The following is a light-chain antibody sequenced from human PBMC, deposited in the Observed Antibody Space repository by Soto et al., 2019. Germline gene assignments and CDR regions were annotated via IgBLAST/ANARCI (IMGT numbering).Light chain of an antibody. CDR2: GPS. Sequence: EIVMTQSPATLSVSPGERATLSCRASQSVSNNLAWYQKKPGQAPRLLIYGPSTRATGIPARFSGSGSWTEFNLTISSLQSEDFAVYYCQQYNNWWTFGQGTRVEIK. CDR1: QSVSNN. CDR3: QQYNNWWT. V-gene: IGKV3-15*01. J-gene: IGKJ1*01.